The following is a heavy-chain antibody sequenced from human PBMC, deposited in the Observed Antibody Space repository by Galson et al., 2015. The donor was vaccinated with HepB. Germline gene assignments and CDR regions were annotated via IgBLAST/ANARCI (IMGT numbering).Heavy chain of an antibody. V-gene: IGHV3-23*01. CDR2: ISDTGGTT. J-gene: IGHJ4*02. CDR1: GLNFKIFP. CDR3: AKAGCNSCYIDY. Sequence: SLRLSCAASGLNFKIFPMSWVRQAPGGGLEWVSTISDTGGTTYYADSVKGRFTISRDNSKDTLYLQLNSLRAEDTATYYCAKAGCNSCYIDYWGQGTLVTVSS. D-gene: IGHD2-2*02.